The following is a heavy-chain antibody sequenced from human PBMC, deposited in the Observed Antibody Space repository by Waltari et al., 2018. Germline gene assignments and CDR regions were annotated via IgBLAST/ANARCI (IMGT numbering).Heavy chain of an antibody. D-gene: IGHD4-17*01. Sequence: QVQLVQSGAAVKKPGSSVKVSCKASGGTFSSYAISWVRQAPGEGLEWMGGIIPIFGTANYAQKFQGRVTITADESTSTAYMELSSLRSEDTAVYYCARENQDYGGNPAFDIWGQGTMVTVSS. CDR2: IIPIFGTA. CDR1: GGTFSSYA. CDR3: ARENQDYGGNPAFDI. V-gene: IGHV1-69*01. J-gene: IGHJ3*02.